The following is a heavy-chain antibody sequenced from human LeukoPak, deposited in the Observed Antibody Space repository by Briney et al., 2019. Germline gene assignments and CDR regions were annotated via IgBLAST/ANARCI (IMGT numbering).Heavy chain of an antibody. D-gene: IGHD4-17*01. CDR3: ARIFRTTVTNNFDY. J-gene: IGHJ4*02. V-gene: IGHV4-34*01. CDR2: INHSGST. Sequence: PSETLSLTCAVYGGSFSGYYWSWIRQPPGKGLEWIGEINHSGSTNYNPSLKSRVTISVDTSKNQFSLKLSSVTAADTAVYYCARIFRTTVTNNFDYWGQGTLVTVSS. CDR1: GGSFSGYY.